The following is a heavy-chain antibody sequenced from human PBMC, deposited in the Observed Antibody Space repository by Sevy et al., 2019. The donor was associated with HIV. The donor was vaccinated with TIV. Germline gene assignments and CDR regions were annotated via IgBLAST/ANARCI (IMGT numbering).Heavy chain of an antibody. CDR1: GFTFSSYA. CDR2: ISYDGSKK. Sequence: GGPLRLPCPPPGFTFSSYAIHGIRQAPAKGLEWVAVISYDGSKKYYADSVKGRLTISRDNSKNTLYLQMNSLRAEDTAVYYCARSSGSYSYFDYWGQGTLVTVSS. V-gene: IGHV3-30-3*01. J-gene: IGHJ4*02. D-gene: IGHD1-26*01. CDR3: ARSSGSYSYFDY.